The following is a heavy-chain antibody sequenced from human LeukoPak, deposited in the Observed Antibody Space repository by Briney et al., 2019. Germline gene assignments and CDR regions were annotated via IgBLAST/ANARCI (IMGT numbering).Heavy chain of an antibody. D-gene: IGHD3-22*01. CDR3: ARDDQHLDTMTAFDI. CDR1: GGTFSSYA. J-gene: IGHJ3*02. V-gene: IGHV1-69*05. Sequence: GASVKVSCKASGGTFSSYAISWVRQAPGQGLEWMGRIIPTFGTANYAQKFQGRVTITTDESTSTAYMELSSLRSEDTAVYYCARDDQHLDTMTAFDIWGQGTMVTVSS. CDR2: IIPTFGTA.